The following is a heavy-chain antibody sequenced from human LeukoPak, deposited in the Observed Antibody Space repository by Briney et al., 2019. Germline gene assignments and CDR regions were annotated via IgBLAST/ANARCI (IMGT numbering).Heavy chain of an antibody. J-gene: IGHJ4*02. CDR3: ARVEQQLVLGY. Sequence: PSETLSLTCAVYGGSFSGYYWSWIRQPPGKGLEWIGEINHSGSTNYNPSLKSRVTISVDTSKNQFSLKLSSVTAADTAVYYCARVEQQLVLGYWGQGTLVTVSS. D-gene: IGHD6-13*01. CDR1: GGSFSGYY. V-gene: IGHV4-34*01. CDR2: INHSGST.